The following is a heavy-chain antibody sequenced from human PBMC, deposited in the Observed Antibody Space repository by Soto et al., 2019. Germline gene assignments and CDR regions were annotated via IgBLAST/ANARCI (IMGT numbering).Heavy chain of an antibody. CDR3: AIYPEELVTSSFAI. D-gene: IGHD6-6*01. V-gene: IGHV3-21*01. J-gene: IGHJ3*02. CDR1: GFTVSSYS. Sequence: PGGSLRLSCAASGFTVSSYSMNWVSHAPGKEPKWGSSISSTSSYINYADTVKGRLTISRDNAKNSLYLQMQRPRAGDKAVYYCAIYPEELVTSSFAIWGQGPMFILSS. CDR2: ISSTSSYI.